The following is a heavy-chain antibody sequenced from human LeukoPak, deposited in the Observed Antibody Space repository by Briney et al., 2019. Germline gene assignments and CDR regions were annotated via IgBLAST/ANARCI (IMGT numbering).Heavy chain of an antibody. Sequence: GGSLRLSCAASGFTFSSYWMHWVRQAPGKGLVWVSRINSDGSSTSYADSVKGRFTISRDNAKNTLYLQMNSLRAEDTAVYYCARVLVSIFDYSGSSGHDVFDIWGQGTMVTVSS. V-gene: IGHV3-74*01. CDR1: GFTFSSYW. D-gene: IGHD6-6*01. J-gene: IGHJ3*02. CDR3: ARVLVSIFDYSGSSGHDVFDI. CDR2: INSDGSST.